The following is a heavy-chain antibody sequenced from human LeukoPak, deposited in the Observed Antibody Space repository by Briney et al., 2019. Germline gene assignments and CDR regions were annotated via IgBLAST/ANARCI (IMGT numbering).Heavy chain of an antibody. Sequence: PGGSLRLACAASGFTFSSYWMSWVCQAPGKGLEWVANIKQDGSEKYYVDSVKGRFTISRDNAKNSLYLQMNSLRAEDTAVYYCARQLTTVTTLSWYFDLWGRGTLVTVSS. D-gene: IGHD4-17*01. CDR3: ARQLTTVTTLSWYFDL. V-gene: IGHV3-7*01. CDR2: IKQDGSEK. J-gene: IGHJ2*01. CDR1: GFTFSSYW.